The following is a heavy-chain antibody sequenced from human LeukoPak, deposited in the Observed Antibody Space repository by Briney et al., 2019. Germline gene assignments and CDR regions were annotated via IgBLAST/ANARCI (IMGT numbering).Heavy chain of an antibody. J-gene: IGHJ4*02. Sequence: GGSLKLSCAASGFTFSSYAMHWVRQAPGKGLEWVAVISYDGSNKYYADSVKGRFTISRDNSKNTLYLQMSSLRAEDTAVYYCARGSSYYDILTGHDYWGQGTLVTVSS. V-gene: IGHV3-30*04. CDR1: GFTFSSYA. CDR2: ISYDGSNK. D-gene: IGHD3-9*01. CDR3: ARGSSYYDILTGHDY.